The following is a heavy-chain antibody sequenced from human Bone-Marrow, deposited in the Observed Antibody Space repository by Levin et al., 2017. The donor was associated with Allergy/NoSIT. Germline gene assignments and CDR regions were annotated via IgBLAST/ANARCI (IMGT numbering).Heavy chain of an antibody. CDR2: ISYDGSNK. J-gene: IGHJ4*02. V-gene: IGHV3-30-3*01. CDR1: GFTFSSYA. Sequence: LAGGSLRLSCAASGFTFSSYAMHWVRQAPGKGLEWVAVISYDGSNKYYADSVKGRFTISRDNSKNTLYLQMNSLRAEDTAVYYCARAGPLLYIKGTLFLDYWGQGTLVTVSS. D-gene: IGHD2-2*02. CDR3: ARAGPLLYIKGTLFLDY.